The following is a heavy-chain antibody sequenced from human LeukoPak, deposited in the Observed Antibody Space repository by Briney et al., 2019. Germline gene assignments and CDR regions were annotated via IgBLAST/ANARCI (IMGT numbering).Heavy chain of an antibody. V-gene: IGHV3-53*01. Sequence: GGSLRLSCAASGFTVSSNYMSWARQAPGKGLEWVSVIYSGGSTYYADSVKGRFTISRDNSKNTLYLQMNSLRAEDTAVYYCARDLIVGATLGSDYWGQGTLVTVSS. CDR2: IYSGGST. CDR3: ARDLIVGATLGSDY. J-gene: IGHJ4*02. CDR1: GFTVSSNY. D-gene: IGHD1-26*01.